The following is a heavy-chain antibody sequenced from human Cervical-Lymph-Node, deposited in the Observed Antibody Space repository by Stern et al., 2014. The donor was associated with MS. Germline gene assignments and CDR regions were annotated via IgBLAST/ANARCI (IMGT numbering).Heavy chain of an antibody. V-gene: IGHV4-61*01. CDR3: ARDRLDSSHPLDY. Sequence: QVQLQESGPGLVKPSETLSLTCTVSGGSVSSGSYYWSWIRQPPGKGLEWIGYIYYSGGTNYNPYLKSRVTISVDTSKNQFSLKLSSVTAADTAVYYCARDRLDSSHPLDYWGQGTLVTVSS. J-gene: IGHJ4*02. D-gene: IGHD3-22*01. CDR1: GGSVSSGSYY. CDR2: IYYSGGT.